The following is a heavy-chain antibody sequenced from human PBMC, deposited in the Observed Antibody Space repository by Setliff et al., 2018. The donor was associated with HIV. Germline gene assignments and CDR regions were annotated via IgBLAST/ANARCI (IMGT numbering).Heavy chain of an antibody. CDR1: GFTFSSYA. CDR3: ARSVIGYYYYGMDV. J-gene: IGHJ6*02. CDR2: ISYDGSNK. V-gene: IGHV3-30*01. Sequence: GGSLRLSCAGSGFTFSSYAMHWVRQAPGKGLEWVAVISYDGSNKYYADSVKGRFTISRDNSKNTLYLQMNSLRAEDTAVYYCARSVIGYYYYGMDVWGQGTTVTVSS. D-gene: IGHD3-10*01.